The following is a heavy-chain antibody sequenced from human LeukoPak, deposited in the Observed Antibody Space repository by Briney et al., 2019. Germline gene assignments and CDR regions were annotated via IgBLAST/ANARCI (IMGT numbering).Heavy chain of an antibody. D-gene: IGHD3-3*01. CDR2: ISYDGRNK. J-gene: IGHJ4*02. V-gene: IGHV3-30-3*01. CDR1: GFTYSISA. CDR3: ARDGGHSFDY. Sequence: GGSLRLSCAASGFTYSISAMSWVRQAPGKGLEWVAVISYDGRNKYYADSVKGRFTISRDNSKNTLYLQMNSLRAEDTAVFYCARDGGHSFDYWGQGTLVTVSS.